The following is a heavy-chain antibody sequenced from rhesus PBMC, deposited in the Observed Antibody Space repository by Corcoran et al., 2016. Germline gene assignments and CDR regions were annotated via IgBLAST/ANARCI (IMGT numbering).Heavy chain of an antibody. CDR1: GFTFSNSW. J-gene: IGHJ4*01. D-gene: IGHD3-3*01. CDR3: TTVTIFDYFDY. Sequence: EVQLVETGGGLVQPGGSLRLSCAASGFTFSNSWMSWVRQAPGKGLEWFARIKRKADGATADYAASVKGRFTISRDDSKNTLYLQMNSLKTEDTAVYYCTTVTIFDYFDYWGQGVLVTVSS. CDR2: IKRKADGATA. V-gene: IGHV3-30*02.